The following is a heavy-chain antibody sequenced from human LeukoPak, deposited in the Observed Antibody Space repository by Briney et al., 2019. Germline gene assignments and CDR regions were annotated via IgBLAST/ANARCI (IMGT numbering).Heavy chain of an antibody. CDR1: GFTFSSYS. J-gene: IGHJ4*02. CDR2: ISSSSSYI. V-gene: IGHV3-21*01. D-gene: IGHD6-13*01. CDR3: ARGRGRGQQLAASSFDY. Sequence: GGSLRLSCAASGFTFSSYSMNWVRQAPGKGLEWVSSISSSSSYIYYADSVKGRFTIPRDNAKNSLYLQMNSLRAEDTAVYYCARGRGRGQQLAASSFDYWGQGTLVTVSS.